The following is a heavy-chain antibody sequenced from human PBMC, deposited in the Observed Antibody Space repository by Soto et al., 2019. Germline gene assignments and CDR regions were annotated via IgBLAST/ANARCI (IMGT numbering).Heavy chain of an antibody. CDR2: IFYSGST. J-gene: IGHJ3*02. D-gene: IGHD4-17*01. CDR3: ARGTTVTEYAFHI. Sequence: QVQLQESGPGLVKPSQTLSLTCTVSGGAISSGNYYWSWIRQHPGKGLEWIGYIFYSGSTYYNPSLKSRVIISVDTSKNQCSLKLSSVPAADTAVYYCARGTTVTEYAFHIWGQGTLVTVSS. V-gene: IGHV4-31*03. CDR1: GGAISSGNYY.